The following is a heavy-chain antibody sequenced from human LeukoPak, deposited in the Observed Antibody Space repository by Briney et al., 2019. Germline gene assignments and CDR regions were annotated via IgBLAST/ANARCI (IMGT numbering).Heavy chain of an antibody. CDR3: ARDRMAVGATDFDH. D-gene: IGHD1-26*01. J-gene: IGHJ4*02. CDR2: IGADNEDV. CDR1: GYSFTTYA. V-gene: IGHV1-18*01. Sequence: GASVKVSCKASGYSFTTYAISWVRQAPGQGLEWMGWIGADNEDVKYAQRFQGRVLMTTDTSTTTVYMDLWDLTSDDTAVYYCARDRMAVGATDFDHWGQGNLVTVSS.